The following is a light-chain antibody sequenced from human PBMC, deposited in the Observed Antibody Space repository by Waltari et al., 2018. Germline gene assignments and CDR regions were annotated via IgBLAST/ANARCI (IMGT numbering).Light chain of an antibody. V-gene: IGKV4-1*01. CDR2: WAS. CDR1: QSVLHSSNNKNY. Sequence: DIVMTQSPDSLAVSLGERAAINCKSRQSVLHSSNNKNYLAWFQQKPGQPPKLLIYWASTRESGIPDRFSGSGSGTDFTLTISSLQAEDGAVYYCQQYYSSPRTFGQGTKVEIK. CDR3: QQYYSSPRT. J-gene: IGKJ1*01.